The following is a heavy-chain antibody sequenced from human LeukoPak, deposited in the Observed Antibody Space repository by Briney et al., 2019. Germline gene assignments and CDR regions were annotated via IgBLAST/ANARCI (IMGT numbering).Heavy chain of an antibody. CDR1: GGSISSYY. CDR3: ARAEDTSVRGVPYIFDY. CDR2: IYYSGST. Sequence: SETLSLTCTVSGGSISSYYWSWIRQPPGKGLEWIGYIYYSGSTNYNPSLNSRVTISVDTSKNQFSLKLSSVTAADTAVYYCARAEDTSVRGVPYIFDYLGQGTLVTVSS. V-gene: IGHV4-59*01. D-gene: IGHD3-10*01. J-gene: IGHJ4*02.